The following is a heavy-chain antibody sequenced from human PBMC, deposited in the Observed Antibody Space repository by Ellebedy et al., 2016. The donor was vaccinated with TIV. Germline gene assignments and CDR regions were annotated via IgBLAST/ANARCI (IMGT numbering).Heavy chain of an antibody. CDR2: IYGGGNT. J-gene: IGHJ6*02. CDR3: AKETRLWSAGAHISGMDV. CDR1: GFTVSSNY. D-gene: IGHD2-21*01. Sequence: GESLKISCAASGFTVSSNYMSWVRRAPGQGLGWVSVIYGGGNTDYAEHVEGRFTISRDNSKNTVYLQMNILRAEDTATYYCAKETRLWSAGAHISGMDVWGQGTTVIVSS. V-gene: IGHV3-53*01.